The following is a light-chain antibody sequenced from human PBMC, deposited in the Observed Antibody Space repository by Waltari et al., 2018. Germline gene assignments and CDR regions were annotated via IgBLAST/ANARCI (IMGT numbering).Light chain of an antibody. V-gene: IGKV1-5*03. CDR1: QSISGW. J-gene: IGKJ1*01. CDR2: KAS. CDR3: QQYDTFMWT. Sequence: DIQMTQSPSTLSASVGERVTITCRASQSISGWLAWYQQKPGKAPKLLIYKASTLESGVPSRFSGSGSGTEFTLTINSLQPDDFATYYCQQYDTFMWTFGQGTKVDI.